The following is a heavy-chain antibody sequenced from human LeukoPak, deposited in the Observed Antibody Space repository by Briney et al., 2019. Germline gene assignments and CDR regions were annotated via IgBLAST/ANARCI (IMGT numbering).Heavy chain of an antibody. CDR1: GGSISPYY. V-gene: IGHV4-59*01. J-gene: IGHJ3*02. D-gene: IGHD3-10*01. Sequence: SETLSLTCTVSGGSISPYYWSWIRQPPGKGLEWIGYVNYSGSTNYNPSLKSRVTISVDMSKKQFSLKLSSVTAADTAVYYCARDKFFYYGSGSYPDAFDIWGQGTMVTVSS. CDR3: ARDKFFYYGSGSYPDAFDI. CDR2: VNYSGST.